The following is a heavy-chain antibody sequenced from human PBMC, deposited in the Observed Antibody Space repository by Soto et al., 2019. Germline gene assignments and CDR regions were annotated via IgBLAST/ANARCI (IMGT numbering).Heavy chain of an antibody. CDR1: GFTFSSYG. D-gene: IGHD4-17*01. Sequence: QVQLVESGGGVVQPGRSLRLSCAASGFTFSSYGMHWVRQAPGKGLEWVAVIWYDGSNKYYADSVKGRFTISRDNSKNXLYLQMNSLRAEDTDVYYCAREGDDYGDTRIDAFDIWGQGTMVTVSS. CDR2: IWYDGSNK. J-gene: IGHJ3*02. CDR3: AREGDDYGDTRIDAFDI. V-gene: IGHV3-33*01.